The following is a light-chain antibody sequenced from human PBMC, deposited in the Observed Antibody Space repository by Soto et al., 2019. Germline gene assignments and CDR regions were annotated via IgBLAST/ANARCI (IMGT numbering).Light chain of an antibody. Sequence: QSVLTQPASVSGSPGQSITISCTGTSSDVGGYNYVSWYQQHPGKAPKLMIYDVSNRPSGVSNRFSGSKSGNTASLTISGLQAEDEPDYYCSSYTSSSTPPFGTGTKVTVL. J-gene: IGLJ1*01. CDR3: SSYTSSSTPP. CDR2: DVS. V-gene: IGLV2-14*01. CDR1: SSDVGGYNY.